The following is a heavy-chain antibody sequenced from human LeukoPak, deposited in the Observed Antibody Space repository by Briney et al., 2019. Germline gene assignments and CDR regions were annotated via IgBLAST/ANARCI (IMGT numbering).Heavy chain of an antibody. CDR3: AKPYGSGSYYNDYYYYGMDV. D-gene: IGHD3-10*01. CDR1: GFTFDDYT. V-gene: IGHV3-43*01. J-gene: IGHJ6*02. CDR2: ISWDGGST. Sequence: GGSLRLSCAASGFTFDDYTMHWVRQAPGKGLEWVSLISWDGGSTYYADSVKGRFTISRDNSKNSLYLQMNSPRTEDTALYYCAKPYGSGSYYNDYYYYGMDVWGQGTTVTVSS.